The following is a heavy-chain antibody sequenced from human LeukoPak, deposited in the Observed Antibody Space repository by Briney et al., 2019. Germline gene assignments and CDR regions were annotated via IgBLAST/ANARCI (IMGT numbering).Heavy chain of an antibody. CDR2: IRYDGSNK. J-gene: IGHJ3*02. Sequence: GSLRLSCAASGFTFSSYGMHWVRQAPGKGLEWVAFIRYDGSNKYYADSVKGRFTISRDNSKNTLYLQMNSLRAEDTAVYYCAKDLTYYYDSSGDDAFDIWGQGTMVTVSS. CDR3: AKDLTYYYDSSGDDAFDI. CDR1: GFTFSSYG. D-gene: IGHD3-22*01. V-gene: IGHV3-30*02.